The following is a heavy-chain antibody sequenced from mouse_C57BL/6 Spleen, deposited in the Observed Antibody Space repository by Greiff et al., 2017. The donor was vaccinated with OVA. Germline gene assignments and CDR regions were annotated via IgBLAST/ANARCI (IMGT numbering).Heavy chain of an antibody. CDR3: AREFITTVVARGYFDV. J-gene: IGHJ1*03. Sequence: QVQLQQPGAELVKPGASVKMSCKASGYTFTSYWITWVKQRPGQGLEWIGDIYPGSGSTNYNEKFKSKATLTVDTSSSTAYMQLSSLTSEDSAVYYCAREFITTVVARGYFDVWGTGTTVTVSS. CDR2: IYPGSGST. CDR1: GYTFTSYW. D-gene: IGHD1-1*01. V-gene: IGHV1-55*01.